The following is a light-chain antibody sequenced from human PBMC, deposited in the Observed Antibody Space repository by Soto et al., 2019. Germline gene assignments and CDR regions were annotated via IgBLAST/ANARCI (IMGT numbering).Light chain of an antibody. Sequence: EIVMTQSPATLSVSPGERATLSCRASQGIKDYLAWFQQKPGQAPRLLIYGASTRATAIPARFSGSGSGTEFTLSISSLQSEEFAVYYCQQYNTWPRTFGQGTKVETK. V-gene: IGKV3-15*01. CDR3: QQYNTWPRT. J-gene: IGKJ1*01. CDR2: GAS. CDR1: QGIKDY.